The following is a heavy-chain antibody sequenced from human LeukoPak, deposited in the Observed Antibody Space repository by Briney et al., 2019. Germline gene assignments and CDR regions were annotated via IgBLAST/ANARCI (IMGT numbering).Heavy chain of an antibody. CDR1: GFTFTDYW. CDR2: IKQDGGEK. D-gene: IGHD1-7*01. J-gene: IGHJ4*02. Sequence: PGGSLRLSCAASGFTFTDYWMTWVRQAPGKGLEWVAHIKQDGGEKYYVDSVKGRFTVSRDNAKNLVYLQMNNLRAEDTAVYYCARGWNYAFRFDNWGQGILVTVST. CDR3: ARGWNYAFRFDN. V-gene: IGHV3-7*01.